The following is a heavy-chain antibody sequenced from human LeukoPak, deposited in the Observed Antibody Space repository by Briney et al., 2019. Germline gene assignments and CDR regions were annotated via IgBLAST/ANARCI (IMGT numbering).Heavy chain of an antibody. J-gene: IGHJ3*02. V-gene: IGHV4-61*02. CDR2: IYTSGST. CDR3: ARSNFESYYYDSSGSYAFDI. CDR1: GGSISSGSYY. Sequence: SQTLSLTCTVSGGSISSGSYYWSWIRQPAGKGLEWIGRIYTSGSTNYNPSLKSRVTISVDTPKTQFSLKLSSVTAADTAVYYCARSNFESYYYDSSGSYAFDIWGQGTMVTVSS. D-gene: IGHD3-22*01.